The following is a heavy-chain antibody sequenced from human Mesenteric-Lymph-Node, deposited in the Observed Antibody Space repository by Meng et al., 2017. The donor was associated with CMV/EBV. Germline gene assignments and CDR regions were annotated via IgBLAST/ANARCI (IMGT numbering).Heavy chain of an antibody. CDR1: GFTFSNYW. V-gene: IGHV3-7*01. CDR3: ARDFDEYRKYDLLSYFDY. CDR2: IKQDGSEK. Sequence: GGSLRLSCAASGFTFSNYWMSWVRQAPGKGLEWVANIKQDGSEKYYVDSVKGRFTISRDNAKNSLYLQMNSLRAEDTALYYCARDFDEYRKYDLLSYFDYWGQGTLVTVSS. D-gene: IGHD4-11*01. J-gene: IGHJ4*02.